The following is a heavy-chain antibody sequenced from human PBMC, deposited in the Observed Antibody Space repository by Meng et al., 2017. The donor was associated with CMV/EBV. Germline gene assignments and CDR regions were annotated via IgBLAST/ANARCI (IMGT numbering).Heavy chain of an antibody. J-gene: IGHJ4*02. CDR2: ISSSSSYI. CDR3: ARVGGLEFDY. V-gene: IGHV3-21*01. CDR1: GFTFSSYS. Sequence: GESLKISCAASGFTFSSYSMNWVRQAPGKGLEWVSSISSSSSYIYYADSVKGRFTISRDNAKNLLYLQMNSLRAEDTAVYYCARVGGLEFDYWGQGTLVTVSS. D-gene: IGHD3/OR15-3a*01.